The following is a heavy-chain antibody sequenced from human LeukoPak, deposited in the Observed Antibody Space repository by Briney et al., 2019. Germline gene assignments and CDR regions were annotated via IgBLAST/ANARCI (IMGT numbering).Heavy chain of an antibody. V-gene: IGHV3-43*01. Sequence: GGSLRLSCEASGFTFDDYFMSWVRQRPGKGLEWVSVISWDGDSTYYADSVKGRFTISRDNRMHFLFLQMNSLRPEDTALYYCAKHSHSFGESLVNSWGQGTLVTVSS. CDR1: GFTFDDYF. D-gene: IGHD5-18*01. J-gene: IGHJ4*02. CDR2: ISWDGDST. CDR3: AKHSHSFGESLVNS.